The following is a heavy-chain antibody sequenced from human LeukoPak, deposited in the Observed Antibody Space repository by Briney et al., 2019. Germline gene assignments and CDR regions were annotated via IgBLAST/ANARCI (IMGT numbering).Heavy chain of an antibody. D-gene: IGHD5/OR15-5a*01. CDR3: AREHPSTNWFDP. CDR2: IYYSGST. J-gene: IGHJ5*02. CDR1: GGSISSYY. V-gene: IGHV4-59*01. Sequence: PSETLSLTCTVSGGSISSYYWSWIRQPPGKGLEWIGYIYYSGSTNYNPSLKSRVTISVDTSKNQSSLKLSSVTAADTAVYYCAREHPSTNWFDPWGQGTLVTVSS.